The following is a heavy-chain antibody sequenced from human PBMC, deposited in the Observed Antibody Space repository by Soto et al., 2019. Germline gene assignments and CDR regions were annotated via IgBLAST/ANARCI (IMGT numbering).Heavy chain of an antibody. CDR1: GFTSSNYA. CDR2: ITRSGATT. V-gene: IGHV3-23*01. CDR3: ARSEQNFDFWGDLAAFDV. J-gene: IGHJ3*01. Sequence: GGSLRLSCAASGFTSSNYAMSWVRLAPGKGLEWVSSITRSGATTFYADSVKGRFTISRDISKNTVYLQMVSLRAEDTAVYHCARSEQNFDFWGDLAAFDVSGQGPDVTV. D-gene: IGHD3-3*01.